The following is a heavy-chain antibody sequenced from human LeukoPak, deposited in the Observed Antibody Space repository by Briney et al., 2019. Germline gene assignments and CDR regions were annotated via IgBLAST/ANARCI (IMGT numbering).Heavy chain of an antibody. V-gene: IGHV3-23*01. Sequence: GGSLRLSCAASGFTFDDYAMHWVRQAPGRGLEWVSAISGSGATTYYADSVKGRFTISRGKSNNTLYLQMNSLRAEDTAVYYCAKDYAYYYGSGIGGFDYWGQGTLVTVSS. D-gene: IGHD3-10*01. J-gene: IGHJ4*02. CDR3: AKDYAYYYGSGIGGFDY. CDR2: ISGSGATT. CDR1: GFTFDDYA.